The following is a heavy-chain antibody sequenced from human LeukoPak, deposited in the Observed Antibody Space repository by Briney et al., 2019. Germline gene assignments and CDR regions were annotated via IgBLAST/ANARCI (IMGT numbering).Heavy chain of an antibody. CDR3: ARGPVDYHDFWSGSGYFDL. V-gene: IGHV1-69*05. J-gene: IGHJ2*01. Sequence: SVKVSCKASGGTFSGYAISWVRQAPGQGLEWMGGIIPIFGTANYAQKFQGRVTITTDESTSTAYMELSSLRSEDTAVYYCARGPVDYHDFWSGSGYFDLWGRGTLVTVSS. D-gene: IGHD3-3*01. CDR1: GGTFSGYA. CDR2: IIPIFGTA.